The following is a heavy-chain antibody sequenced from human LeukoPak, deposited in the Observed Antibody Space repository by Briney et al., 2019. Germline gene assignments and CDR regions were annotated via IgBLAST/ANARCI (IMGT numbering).Heavy chain of an antibody. CDR1: GYTFTSYY. J-gene: IGHJ4*02. D-gene: IGHD2-21*01. V-gene: IGHV1-46*01. CDR3: AREGQYPIPFDY. CDR2: INPSGSSN. Sequence: ASVKVSCKASGYTFTSYYMHWVRQAPGQGLAWIGIINPSGSSNSYAQKFQGRVTMTRDTSTSTVYMELSSLRSEDTAVYYCAREGQYPIPFDYWGQGTLVTASS.